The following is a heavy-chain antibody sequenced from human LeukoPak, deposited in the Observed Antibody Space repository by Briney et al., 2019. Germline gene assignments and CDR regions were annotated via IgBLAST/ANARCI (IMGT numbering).Heavy chain of an antibody. CDR1: GYTFTGFY. Sequence: GASVKVSCKASGYTFTGFYVNWVRQAPGQGLEWMGWINPLSGATKYAQKFQGRVTMTRDTSISTAYMDLRSLRSDDTAVYYCAREMDQLVFDPWGQGTLVTVSS. CDR2: INPLSGAT. V-gene: IGHV1-2*02. D-gene: IGHD1-1*01. CDR3: AREMDQLVFDP. J-gene: IGHJ5*02.